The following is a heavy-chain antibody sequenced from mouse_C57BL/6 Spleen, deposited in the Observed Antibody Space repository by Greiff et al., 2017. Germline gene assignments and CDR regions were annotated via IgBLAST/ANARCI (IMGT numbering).Heavy chain of an antibody. CDR2: IYPRSGNT. J-gene: IGHJ3*01. D-gene: IGHD3-2*02. V-gene: IGHV1-81*01. CDR1: GYTFTSYG. Sequence: VQLKESGAELARPGASVKLSCKASGYTFTSYGISWVKQRTGQGLEWIGEIYPRSGNTYYNEKFKGKATLTADKSSSTAYMELRSLTSEDSAVYFCAREGDSSGYPFAYWGQGTLVTVSA. CDR3: AREGDSSGYPFAY.